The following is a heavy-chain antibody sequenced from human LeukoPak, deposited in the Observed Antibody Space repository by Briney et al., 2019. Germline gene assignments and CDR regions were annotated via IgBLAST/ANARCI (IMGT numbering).Heavy chain of an antibody. D-gene: IGHD6-6*01. CDR2: INTGSSTI. CDR1: GFTFCPYT. CDR3: ARDSSVCAFDV. Sequence: LGGSLRLSCAASGFTFCPYTMRWFRQPPGKGLEWVSYINTGSSTIYYADSVKGRFTISRDNAKNSLYLQLNCLRAEDTAVYYCARDSSVCAFDVWGQGTMVTVSS. V-gene: IGHV3-48*01. J-gene: IGHJ3*01.